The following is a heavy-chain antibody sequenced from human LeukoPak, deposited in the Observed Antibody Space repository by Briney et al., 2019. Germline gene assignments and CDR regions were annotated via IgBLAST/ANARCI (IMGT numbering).Heavy chain of an antibody. CDR1: GYTFTSYG. CDR3: ASDLFAYTSSLGDN. Sequence: ASVKVSCKASGYTFTSYGISWVRQAPGQGLEWMGWISAYNGNTNYAQKLQGRVTMTTHTSTSTAYMELRSLRSDDTAVYYCASDLFAYTSSLGDNWGQGTLVTVSS. V-gene: IGHV1-18*01. J-gene: IGHJ4*02. CDR2: ISAYNGNT. D-gene: IGHD6-6*01.